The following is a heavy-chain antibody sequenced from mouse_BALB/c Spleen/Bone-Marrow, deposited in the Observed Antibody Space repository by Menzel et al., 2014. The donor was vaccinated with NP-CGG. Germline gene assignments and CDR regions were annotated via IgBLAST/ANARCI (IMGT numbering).Heavy chain of an antibody. D-gene: IGHD2-4*01. CDR2: ISDGGSYA. Sequence: EVKLMESGGGLVKPGGSLKLSCAASGFTFSDYYMYWVRQTPEKRLEWVATISDGGSYAYYPDSVKGRFTISRDNAKNNLYLQMSSLKSEDTAMYYCARVSYDYFDYWGQGTTLTVSP. J-gene: IGHJ2*01. CDR1: GFTFSDYY. CDR3: ARVSYDYFDY. V-gene: IGHV5-4*02.